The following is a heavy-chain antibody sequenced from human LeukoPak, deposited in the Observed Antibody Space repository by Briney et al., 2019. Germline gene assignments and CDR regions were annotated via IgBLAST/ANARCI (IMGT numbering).Heavy chain of an antibody. CDR2: IIPILGIA. CDR1: GGTFSSYT. V-gene: IGHV1-69*02. D-gene: IGHD2-2*02. J-gene: IGHJ4*02. Sequence: SVKVSCKASGGTFSSYTISWVRQAPGQGLEWMGRIIPILGIANYAQKFQGRVTITADKSTSTAYMELSSLRSEDTAVYYCARVRYCSSTSCYTFDYWGQGTLSPSP. CDR3: ARVRYCSSTSCYTFDY.